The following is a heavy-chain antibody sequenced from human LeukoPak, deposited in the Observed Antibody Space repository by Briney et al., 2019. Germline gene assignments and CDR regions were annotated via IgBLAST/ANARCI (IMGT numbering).Heavy chain of an antibody. CDR2: IEPGGSEK. J-gene: IGHJ5*02. CDR1: GFTFSSHW. CDR3: VTGGHYSGS. Sequence: PGGSLRLSCAASGFTFSSHWMSWVRQAPGKGLEWVAYIEPGGSEKNYVDSVKGRFTIFRDNAKNSLYLQMGSLRAEDTAVYYCVTGGHYSGSWGQGSLVTVSS. D-gene: IGHD3-22*01. V-gene: IGHV3-7*01.